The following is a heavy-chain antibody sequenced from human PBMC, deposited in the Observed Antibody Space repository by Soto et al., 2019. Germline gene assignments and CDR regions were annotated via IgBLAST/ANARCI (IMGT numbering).Heavy chain of an antibody. J-gene: IGHJ5*02. Sequence: SETLSLTCTVSGGSISSSSYYWGWIRQPPGKGLEWIGSIYYSGSTYYNPSLKSRVTISVDTSKNQFSLKLSSVTAADTAVYYRARQPTCSGGSCYPGVWFDPWGQGTLVTVSS. CDR2: IYYSGST. D-gene: IGHD2-15*01. CDR3: ARQPTCSGGSCYPGVWFDP. V-gene: IGHV4-39*01. CDR1: GGSISSSSYY.